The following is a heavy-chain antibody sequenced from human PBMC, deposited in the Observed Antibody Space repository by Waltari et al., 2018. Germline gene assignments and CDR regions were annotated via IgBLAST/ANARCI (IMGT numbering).Heavy chain of an antibody. CDR2: IIPIFGTA. J-gene: IGHJ5*02. D-gene: IGHD3-3*01. Sequence: QVQLVQSGAAVKKPGSSVKVSCKASGGTFSSYAISWVRQAPGPGLEWMGGIIPIFGTANYAQKFQGRVTITADKSTSTAYMELSSLRSEDTAVYYCASTYYDFWSGYYSYNWFDPWGQGTLVTVSS. CDR1: GGTFSSYA. V-gene: IGHV1-69*14. CDR3: ASTYYDFWSGYYSYNWFDP.